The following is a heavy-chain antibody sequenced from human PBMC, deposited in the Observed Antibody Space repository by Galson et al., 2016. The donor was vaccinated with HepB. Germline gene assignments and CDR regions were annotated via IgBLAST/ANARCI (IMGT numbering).Heavy chain of an antibody. D-gene: IGHD4-17*01. CDR1: GSTFTDHW. CDR3: AIRAPNTVSNGLDV. CDR2: AYPADSAT. J-gene: IGHJ6*02. V-gene: IGHV5-51*01. Sequence: QSGAEVKKAGESLKISCKAFGSTFTDHWNGWVRQMPRKGLEWMGIAYPADSATIYSPSFQGKVTISAAKSISTAYVQWSSLKASDTAIHYCAIRAPNTVSNGLDVWGQGTTVTVSS.